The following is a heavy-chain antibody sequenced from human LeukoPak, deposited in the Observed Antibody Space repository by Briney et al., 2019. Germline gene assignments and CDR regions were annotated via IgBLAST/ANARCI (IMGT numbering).Heavy chain of an antibody. D-gene: IGHD4-17*01. CDR3: AKEGDYPILTYDS. J-gene: IGHJ5*01. V-gene: IGHV3-7*01. Sequence: GGSLRLSCAASGFTFSSYWMNWLRQAPGKGVEWVANVKQDGSEKYYVDSVKGRFTISRDNVKNSLYLQMNSLRAEDTAVYYCAKEGDYPILTYDSWGQGALVTVSS. CDR2: VKQDGSEK. CDR1: GFTFSSYW.